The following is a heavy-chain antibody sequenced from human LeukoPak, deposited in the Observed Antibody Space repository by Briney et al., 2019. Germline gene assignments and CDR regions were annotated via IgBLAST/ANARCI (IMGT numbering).Heavy chain of an antibody. Sequence: GGSLRLSCAASGFTFSSYAMSWVRQAPGKGLDWVSTISGSAVSTFYADSVKGRFTISRDNSKNTVYLQMNSLRAEDTAVYYCAKSTGGSSDYWGQGTLVTVSS. CDR1: GFTFSSYA. V-gene: IGHV3-23*01. J-gene: IGHJ4*02. D-gene: IGHD3-16*01. CDR2: ISGSAVST. CDR3: AKSTGGSSDY.